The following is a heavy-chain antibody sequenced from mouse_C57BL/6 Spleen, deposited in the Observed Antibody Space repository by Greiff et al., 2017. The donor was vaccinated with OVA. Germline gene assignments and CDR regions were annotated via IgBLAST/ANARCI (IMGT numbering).Heavy chain of an antibody. V-gene: IGHV1-64*01. J-gene: IGHJ4*01. D-gene: IGHD1-1*01. CDR3: ARHYGSSPYAMDY. CDR2: IHPNSGST. Sequence: VQLQQPGAELVKPGASVKLSCKASGYTFTSYWMHWVKQRPGQGLEWIGMIHPNSGSTNYNEKFKSKATLTVDKSSSTAYMQLSSLTSEDSAVYYCARHYGSSPYAMDYWGQGTSVTVSS. CDR1: GYTFTSYW.